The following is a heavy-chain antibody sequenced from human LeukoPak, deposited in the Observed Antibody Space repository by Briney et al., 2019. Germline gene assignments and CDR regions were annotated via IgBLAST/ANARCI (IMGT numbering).Heavy chain of an antibody. CDR1: GFTFRSYG. Sequence: GRSLRLSCAASGFTFRSYGMNWFRKAPARGLEWVTFIPSDGSSKDYQDSVKGRFTSSRDNSKNTLYLQITSLRAEDTAVYYCAKDHGHVYYYYGMDVCCQGTTVTVSS. CDR3: AKDHGHVYYYYGMDV. V-gene: IGHV3-30*18. CDR2: IPSDGSSK. J-gene: IGHJ6*02.